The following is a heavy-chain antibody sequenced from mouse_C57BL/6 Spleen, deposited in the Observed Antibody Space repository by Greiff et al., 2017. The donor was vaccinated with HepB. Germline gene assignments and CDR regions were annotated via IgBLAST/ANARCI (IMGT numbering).Heavy chain of an antibody. CDR2: ISDGGSYT. Sequence: VKLMESGGGLVKPGGSLKLSCAASGFTFSSYAMSWVRQTPEKRLEWVATISDGGSYTYYPDNVKGRFTISRDNAKNNLYLQMSHLKSEDTAMYYCARDNSSLYYFDYWGQGTTLTVSS. V-gene: IGHV5-4*01. CDR1: GFTFSSYA. D-gene: IGHD1-1*01. J-gene: IGHJ2*01. CDR3: ARDNSSLYYFDY.